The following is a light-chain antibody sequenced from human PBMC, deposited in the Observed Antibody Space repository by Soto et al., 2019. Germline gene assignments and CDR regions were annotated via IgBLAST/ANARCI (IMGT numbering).Light chain of an antibody. Sequence: TQSPATLSPSPGEGSSMXSRASQSVRSNLAWYQQKPGKSPRLLIYGASSRATGIPDRFSGSGSGTDFTLTISRLEPEDFAVYYCQQYGSSPQTFGQGTKVDIK. CDR3: QQYGSSPQT. V-gene: IGKV3-20*01. J-gene: IGKJ1*01. CDR1: QSVRSN. CDR2: GAS.